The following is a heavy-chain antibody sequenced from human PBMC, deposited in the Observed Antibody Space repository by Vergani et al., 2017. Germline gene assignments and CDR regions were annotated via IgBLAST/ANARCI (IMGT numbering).Heavy chain of an antibody. D-gene: IGHD2-15*01. Sequence: QVQLVQSGAEVKKPGASVKVSCKTSGYVFSDFGFSWVRQAPGQGLEWMGWISAFTGDTNYAQKFQGRVTMTTDRSTSTAYMELRSLRSDDTAVYYGARDGSYSSGRMPWWGQGTLVTVSS. CDR3: ARDGSYSSGRMPW. CDR2: ISAFTGDT. J-gene: IGHJ4*02. CDR1: GYVFSDFG. V-gene: IGHV1-18*01.